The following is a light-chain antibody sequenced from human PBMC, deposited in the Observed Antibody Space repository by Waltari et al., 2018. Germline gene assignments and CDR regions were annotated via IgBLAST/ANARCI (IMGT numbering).Light chain of an antibody. CDR1: QSVSDYY. CDR2: SAY. V-gene: IGKV3-20*01. CDR3: QQYGSSFPWT. J-gene: IGKJ1*01. Sequence: EIVLTQSPGTLSLSPGERATLSCRASQSVSDYYLAWYQQKPGQAPRLLIYSAYNRAAGVPDRFSGSGSGTDFTLTISRLEPGDFAVYYCQQYGSSFPWTFGQATKVEI.